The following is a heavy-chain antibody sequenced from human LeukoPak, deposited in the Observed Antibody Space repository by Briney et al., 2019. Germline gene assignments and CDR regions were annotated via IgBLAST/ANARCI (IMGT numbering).Heavy chain of an antibody. J-gene: IGHJ6*02. CDR2: IIPIFGTA. CDR3: GRDGYCSGGSCYSNYYGMDV. D-gene: IGHD2-15*01. Sequence: SVKVSCKASGGTFSSYAISWVRQAPGQGLEWMGGIIPIFGTANYAQKFQGRVTITADESTSTAYMELSSLRSEDTAVYYCGRDGYCSGGSCYSNYYGMDVWGQGTTVTVSS. CDR1: GGTFSSYA. V-gene: IGHV1-69*13.